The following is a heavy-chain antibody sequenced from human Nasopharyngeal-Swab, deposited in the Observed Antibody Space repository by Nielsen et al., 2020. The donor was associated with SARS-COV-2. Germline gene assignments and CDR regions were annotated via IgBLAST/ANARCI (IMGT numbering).Heavy chain of an antibody. CDR1: GGSISSSRYY. CDR2: TNHSGST. V-gene: IGHV4-39*01. J-gene: IGHJ3*02. Sequence: SDTLSLTCTVSGGSISSSRYYWCWILQPPGKGLEWIGSTNHSGSTYYNPSLKNRVTISVDMSKNQFSLKLRSVTAADTAVYYCSLKYNTVTTRPFDIWGQGTMVTVSS. CDR3: SLKYNTVTTRPFDI. D-gene: IGHD4-17*01.